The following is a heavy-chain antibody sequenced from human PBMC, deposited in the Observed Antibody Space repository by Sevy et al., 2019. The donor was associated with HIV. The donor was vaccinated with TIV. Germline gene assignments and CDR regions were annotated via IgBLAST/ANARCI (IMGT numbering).Heavy chain of an antibody. CDR2: IRSKANSYAT. J-gene: IGHJ3*02. CDR3: TRSLFGRSFYCSSTSCYAFDI. Sequence: GGSLRLSCAASGFTFSGSAMHWVRQASGKGLEWVGRIRSKANSYATAYAASVKGRFTISRDDSKNTAYLQMNSLKTEDTAVYYCTRSLFGRSFYCSSTSCYAFDIWGQGTMVTVSS. D-gene: IGHD2-2*01. V-gene: IGHV3-73*01. CDR1: GFTFSGSA.